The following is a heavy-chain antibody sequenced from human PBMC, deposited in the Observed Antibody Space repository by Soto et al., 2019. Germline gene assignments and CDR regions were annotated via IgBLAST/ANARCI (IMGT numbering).Heavy chain of an antibody. CDR3: PREGDVVTMNFDY. CDR2: INPGGGST. CDR1: GYTFTSHY. J-gene: IGHJ4*02. V-gene: IGHV1-46*03. D-gene: IGHD5-12*01. Sequence: ASVKVSCKASGYTFTSHYMHWVRQAPGQGLEWMGIINPGGGSTTYAQKFQGRVTLTRDNSPSPVYMELRSLRSDAPAVFYWPREGDVVTMNFDYWGKETRVTFPS.